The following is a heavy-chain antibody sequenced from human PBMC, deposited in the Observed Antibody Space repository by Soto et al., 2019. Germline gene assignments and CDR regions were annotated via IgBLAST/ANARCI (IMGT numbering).Heavy chain of an antibody. CDR3: AKDHTGADAFDI. Sequence: QVQLQESGPGLVKPSETLSLTCAVSGGSITHDNWWNWARQPPGKGLEWIGEISHSGTTNYNPSLKIRVTISVDMSKNQLSLKLTSVTAADTAVYYCAKDHTGADAFDIWGQGRMVTVSS. CDR2: ISHSGTT. V-gene: IGHV4-4*02. D-gene: IGHD7-27*01. CDR1: GGSITHDNW. J-gene: IGHJ3*02.